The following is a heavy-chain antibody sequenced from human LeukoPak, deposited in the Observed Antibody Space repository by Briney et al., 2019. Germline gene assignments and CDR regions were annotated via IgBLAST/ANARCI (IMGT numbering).Heavy chain of an antibody. CDR2: ISGSGGST. V-gene: IGHV3-23*01. CDR3: AKGYQAYYYGSGSPTFDAFDI. J-gene: IGHJ3*02. Sequence: GGSLKLSCAASGFTFSSYAMSWVRQAPGKGLEWVSAISGSGGSTYYADSVKGRFTISRDNSKNTLYLQMNSLRAEDTAVYYCAKGYQAYYYGSGSPTFDAFDIWGQGTMVTVSS. CDR1: GFTFSSYA. D-gene: IGHD3-10*01.